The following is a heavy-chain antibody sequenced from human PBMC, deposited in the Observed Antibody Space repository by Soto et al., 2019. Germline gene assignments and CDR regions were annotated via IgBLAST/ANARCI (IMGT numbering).Heavy chain of an antibody. J-gene: IGHJ6*02. CDR1: GFTFSSYA. CDR3: AKDQSGWFRNARNYYYYGMDV. V-gene: IGHV3-23*01. Sequence: PGGSLRLSCAASGFTFSSYAMSWVRQAPGKGLEWVSAISGSGGSTYYADSVKGRFTISRDNSKNTLYLQMNSLGAEDTAVYYCAKDQSGWFRNARNYYYYGMDVWGQGTTVTVSS. D-gene: IGHD6-19*01. CDR2: ISGSGGST.